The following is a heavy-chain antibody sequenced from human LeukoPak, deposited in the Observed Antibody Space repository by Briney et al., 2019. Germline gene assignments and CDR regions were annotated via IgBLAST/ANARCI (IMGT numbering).Heavy chain of an antibody. CDR1: GGSISSYY. V-gene: IGHV4-59*01. CDR2: IYYSGST. CDR3: VSAYTPYSSGWYR. J-gene: IGHJ5*02. D-gene: IGHD6-19*01. Sequence: SETLSLSCTVSGGSISSYYWSWIRQPPGKGLEWIGYIYYSGSTNYNPSLKSRVTIPVDTSKNQFSLKLSSVTAADTAVYYCVSAYTPYSSGWYRWGQGTLVTVSS.